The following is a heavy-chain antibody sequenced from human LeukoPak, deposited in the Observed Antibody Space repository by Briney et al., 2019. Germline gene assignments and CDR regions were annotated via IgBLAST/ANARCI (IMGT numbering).Heavy chain of an antibody. CDR1: GLTFSSYW. CDR2: ISPDGSTT. J-gene: IGHJ4*02. V-gene: IGHV3-74*01. CDR3: TRDFDFSSAI. Sequence: PGGSLRLSCAAYGLTFSSYWMHWVRQAPGKGLVWVSRISPDGSTTGHADSVKGRFTTSRDNAKNTLFLQMNSLRAEDTAVYYCTRDFDFSSAIWGQGTLVTVSS. D-gene: IGHD3-3*01.